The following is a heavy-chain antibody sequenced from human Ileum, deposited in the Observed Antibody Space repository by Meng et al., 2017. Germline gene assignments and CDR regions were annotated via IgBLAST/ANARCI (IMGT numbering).Heavy chain of an antibody. CDR1: GGSFSSDNYY. V-gene: IGHV4-30-4*01. CDR3: ARERRHYYGSGSFDY. D-gene: IGHD3-10*01. J-gene: IGHJ4*02. CDR2: TYYNGSP. Sequence: QVQLQESGPGLVKPSQTLSRTCSVSGGSFSSDNYYWTWIRQTPGKGLEWIGLTYYNGSPFYNPSLRSRVTISVDTSKEQFSLKLTSVTAADTAVYYCARERRHYYGSGSFDYWGQGILVTVSS.